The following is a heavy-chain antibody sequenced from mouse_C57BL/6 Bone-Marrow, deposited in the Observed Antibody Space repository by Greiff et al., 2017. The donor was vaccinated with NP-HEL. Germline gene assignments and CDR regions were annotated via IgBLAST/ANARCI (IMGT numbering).Heavy chain of an antibody. Sequence: QVQLQQSGAELARPGASVKLSCKASGYTFTSYGISWVKQRTGQGLEWIGEIYPRSGNTYYNEKFKGKATLTADKSSSTAYMELRSLTSEDSAVYFCARSLYGNYLDYFDYWGQGTTLTVSS. J-gene: IGHJ2*01. V-gene: IGHV1-81*01. CDR1: GYTFTSYG. D-gene: IGHD2-1*01. CDR3: ARSLYGNYLDYFDY. CDR2: IYPRSGNT.